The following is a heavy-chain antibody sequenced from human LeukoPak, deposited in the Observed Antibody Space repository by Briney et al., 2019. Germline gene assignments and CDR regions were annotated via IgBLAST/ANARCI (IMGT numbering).Heavy chain of an antibody. CDR3: ARARDAYDSFDK. CDR1: GDSISIYS. CDR2: IYYSGTT. D-gene: IGHD3-22*01. V-gene: IGHV4-59*01. Sequence: SETLSLTCTVSGDSISIYSWNWIRQPPGKGLEWIGYIYYSGTTDYNPSLKSRVTISVDTSHQFSLRLSSVTAADTAVYYCARARDAYDSFDKWGQGTLVTVSS. J-gene: IGHJ4*02.